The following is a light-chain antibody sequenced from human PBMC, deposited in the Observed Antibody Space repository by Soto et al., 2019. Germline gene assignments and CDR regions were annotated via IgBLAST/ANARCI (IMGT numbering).Light chain of an antibody. V-gene: IGKV1-5*03. CDR3: QEYNAYSMT. Sequence: DIQVTQSASALSASVGDRVTITCRVRQSLSRWLAWYQQKPGKAPKLMIYKASTLETGVPSRFSGSGSGTEFTLSISSLQPDDFGTYYCQEYNAYSMTFGQGTRLEIK. J-gene: IGKJ5*01. CDR2: KAS. CDR1: QSLSRW.